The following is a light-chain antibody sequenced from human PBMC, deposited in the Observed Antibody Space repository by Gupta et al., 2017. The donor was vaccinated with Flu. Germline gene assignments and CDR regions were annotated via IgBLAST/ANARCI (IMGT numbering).Light chain of an antibody. CDR3: QQSDSAPTWT. Sequence: DIQMTQSPSSLPASVGDRITINCRVSQSISRYLNWYKQKPGKAPKLLIYLASNLESGVPSRFSGSGFGTDFTLTISSRQPENFATYYCQQSDSAPTWTFSQATKVEIK. V-gene: IGKV1-39*01. J-gene: IGKJ1*01. CDR1: QSISRY. CDR2: LAS.